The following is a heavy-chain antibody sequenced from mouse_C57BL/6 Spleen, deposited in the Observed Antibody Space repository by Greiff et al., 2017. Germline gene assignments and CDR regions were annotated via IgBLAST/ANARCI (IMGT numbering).Heavy chain of an antibody. D-gene: IGHD1-1*01. V-gene: IGHV7-3*01. CDR3: ARYKYYGSSYYYAMDY. CDR1: GFTFTDYY. J-gene: IGHJ4*01. CDR2: IRNKANGYTS. Sequence: EVQLVESGGGLVQPGGSLSLSCAASGFTFTDYYMSWVRQPPGQALEWMGFIRNKANGYTSEYSASVKGRFTISRDTSPSILYLQMNALRAEDSATYYCARYKYYGSSYYYAMDYWGQGTSVTVSS.